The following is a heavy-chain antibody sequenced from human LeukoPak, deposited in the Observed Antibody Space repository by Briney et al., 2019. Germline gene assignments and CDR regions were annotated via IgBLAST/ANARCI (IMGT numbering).Heavy chain of an antibody. CDR2: INTNTGNP. CDR3: ATARAHAKYADYNSAFDY. J-gene: IGHJ4*02. D-gene: IGHD4-17*01. CDR1: GYTFTNYA. V-gene: IGHV7-4-1*02. Sequence: ASVKVSCKASGYTFTNYAMNGVRQAPGQVREGMGWINTNTGNPTYAHGFTGRLVFSLDTSVSTAYLQISSLKAEHTVVYYCATARAHAKYADYNSAFDYGGQGPLVTVSS.